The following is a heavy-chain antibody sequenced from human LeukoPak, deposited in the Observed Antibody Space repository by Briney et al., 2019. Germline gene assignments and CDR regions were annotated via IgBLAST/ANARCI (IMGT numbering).Heavy chain of an antibody. CDR1: GGSIGSYY. D-gene: IGHD1-26*01. J-gene: IGHJ4*02. CDR3: AKAWGATSPFDY. V-gene: IGHV4-4*07. CDR2: IYTSGST. Sequence: SETLSLTCTVSGGSIGSYYWSWIRQPAGKGLEWIGRIYTSGSTNYNPSLKSRVTISVDKSKNQFSLKLSSVTAADTAVYYCAKAWGATSPFDYWGQGTLVTVSS.